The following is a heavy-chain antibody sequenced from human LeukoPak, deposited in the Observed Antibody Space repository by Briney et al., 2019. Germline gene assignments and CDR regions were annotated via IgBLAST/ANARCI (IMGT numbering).Heavy chain of an antibody. Sequence: SGTLSLTCTFSGRSISLFYRHCVPQPPGKGLEWIGFIYYTGSTNYNPSLKSRVTISLDTSKNQFSLGLNSVTAADTAVYYCARGYCSRGNCYYLPLWRRGTLVTVSS. CDR1: GRSISLFY. V-gene: IGHV4-59*01. J-gene: IGHJ2*01. D-gene: IGHD2-15*01. CDR3: ARGYCSRGNCYYLPL. CDR2: IYYTGST.